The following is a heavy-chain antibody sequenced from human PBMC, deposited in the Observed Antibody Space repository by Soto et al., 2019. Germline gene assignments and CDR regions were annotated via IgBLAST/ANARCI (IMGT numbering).Heavy chain of an antibody. D-gene: IGHD6-6*01. CDR1: GGSISSSSYY. CDR3: ARQIAAPRRYNWFDP. V-gene: IGHV4-39*01. Sequence: SETLSLTCTVSGGSISSSSYYWGWIRQPPGKGLEWIGSIYYSGSTYYNPSLKSRVTISVDTSKNQFSLKLSSVTAADTAVYYCARQIAAPRRYNWFDPWGQGTLVTVSS. CDR2: IYYSGST. J-gene: IGHJ5*02.